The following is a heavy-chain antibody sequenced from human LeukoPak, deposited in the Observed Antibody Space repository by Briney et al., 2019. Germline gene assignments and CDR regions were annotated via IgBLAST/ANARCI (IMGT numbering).Heavy chain of an antibody. CDR3: ARNYRPDFDY. CDR2: TYYRSKWIN. D-gene: IGHD1-7*01. Sequence: SQTLSLTCAVSGDSVSSSSAVWNWIRQSPSRGLEWLGRTYYRSKWINDYAVSVKSRLTINPDTSKNQFSLHLNSVTPEDTAVYYCARNYRPDFDYWGQGTLVTVSS. CDR1: GDSVSSSSAV. V-gene: IGHV6-1*01. J-gene: IGHJ4*02.